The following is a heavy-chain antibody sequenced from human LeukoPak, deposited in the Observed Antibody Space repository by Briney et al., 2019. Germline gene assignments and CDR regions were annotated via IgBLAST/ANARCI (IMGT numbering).Heavy chain of an antibody. V-gene: IGHV5-51*01. D-gene: IGHD2-2*01. CDR2: IHPRDSET. J-gene: IGHJ3*02. CDR1: GYSFTSYW. CDR3: ARPPHCSSTSCTAFDI. Sequence: GESLKISCKGSGYSFTSYWIGWVRQMPGKGLEWMGIIHPRDSETRYSPSFQGQVTMSADKSITTAYLQWTSLKVSDTAMYYCARPPHCSSTSCTAFDIWGQGTMVTVSS.